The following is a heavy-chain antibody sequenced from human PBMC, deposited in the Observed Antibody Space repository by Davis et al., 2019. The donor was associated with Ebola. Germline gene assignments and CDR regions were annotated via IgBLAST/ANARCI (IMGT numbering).Heavy chain of an antibody. CDR3: TRTDSIAAQDY. CDR2: IRSKANSYAT. J-gene: IGHJ4*02. D-gene: IGHD6-6*01. V-gene: IGHV3-73*01. Sequence: PGGSLRLSCAASGFTFSGSAMHWVRQASGKGLEWVGRIRSKANSYATAYAASVKGRFTISRDDSKNTAYLQMNSLKTEDTAVYYCTRTDSIAAQDYWGQGTLVTVSS. CDR1: GFTFSGSA.